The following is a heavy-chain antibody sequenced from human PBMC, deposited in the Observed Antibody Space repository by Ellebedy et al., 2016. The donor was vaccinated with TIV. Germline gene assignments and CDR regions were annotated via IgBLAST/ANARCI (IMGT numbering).Heavy chain of an antibody. Sequence: GESLKISCAASGFTFSSDWMSWVRQAPGKGLEWVANIKQDGSGKYYLDSVKGRFTISRDNAKNSLYLQMNSLRAEDTAVYYCARRIPAEDYFDYWGQGTLVTVSS. CDR3: ARRIPAEDYFDY. CDR2: IKQDGSGK. CDR1: GFTFSSDW. V-gene: IGHV3-7*01. J-gene: IGHJ4*02. D-gene: IGHD5-18*01.